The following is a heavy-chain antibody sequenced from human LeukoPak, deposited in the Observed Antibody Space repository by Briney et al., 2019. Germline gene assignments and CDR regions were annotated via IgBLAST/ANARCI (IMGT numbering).Heavy chain of an antibody. J-gene: IGHJ5*02. CDR1: GYTFTGYY. D-gene: IGHD3-22*01. V-gene: IGHV1-2*02. CDR3: ARSHYYDSSGSQARWFDP. Sequence: GASVKVSCKASGYTFTGYYMHWVRQAPGQGLEWMGWINPNSGGTNYAQKFQGRVTMTRDTSISTAYMELSRLRSDDTAVYYCARSHYYDSSGSQARWFDPWGQGTLVTVSS. CDR2: INPNSGGT.